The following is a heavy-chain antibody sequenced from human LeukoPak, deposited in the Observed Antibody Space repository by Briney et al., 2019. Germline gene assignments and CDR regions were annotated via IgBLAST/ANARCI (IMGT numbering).Heavy chain of an antibody. Sequence: GGSLRLSCAASGLTYSNYWMIWIRQAPGKGLEWVAHIKEDGTDKYYVDSVKGRFTISRDNAENSLYLQMNSLRAEDTAVYYCARNAGYNRFDYWGQGTLVTVSS. CDR2: IKEDGTDK. CDR3: ARNAGYNRFDY. V-gene: IGHV3-7*01. J-gene: IGHJ4*02. CDR1: GLTYSNYW. D-gene: IGHD1-14*01.